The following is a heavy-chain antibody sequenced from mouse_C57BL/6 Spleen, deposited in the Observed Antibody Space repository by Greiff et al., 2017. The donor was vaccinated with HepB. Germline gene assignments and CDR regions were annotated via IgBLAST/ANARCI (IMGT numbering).Heavy chain of an antibody. CDR1: GFTFSNYW. CDR3: TGTRDGYYPFAY. J-gene: IGHJ3*01. CDR2: IRLKSDNYAT. V-gene: IGHV6-3*01. Sequence: EVKLMESGGGLVQPGGSMKLSCVASGFTFSNYWMNWVRQSPEKGLEWVAQIRLKSDNYATHYAESVKGRFTISRDDSKSSVYLQMNNLRAEDTGIYYCTGTRDGYYPFAYWGQGTLVTVSA. D-gene: IGHD2-3*01.